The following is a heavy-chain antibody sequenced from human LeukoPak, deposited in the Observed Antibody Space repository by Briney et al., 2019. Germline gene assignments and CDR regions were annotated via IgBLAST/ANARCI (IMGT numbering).Heavy chain of an antibody. CDR3: ARDRGSSLDY. Sequence: SVKVSCKASGYTFTGYYMHWVRQAPGQGLEWMGGIIPIFGTANYAQKFQGRVTITTDESTSTAYMELSSLRSEDTAVYYCARDRGSSLDYWGQGTLVTVSS. CDR2: IIPIFGTA. J-gene: IGHJ4*02. CDR1: GYTFTGYY. V-gene: IGHV1-69*05. D-gene: IGHD3-10*01.